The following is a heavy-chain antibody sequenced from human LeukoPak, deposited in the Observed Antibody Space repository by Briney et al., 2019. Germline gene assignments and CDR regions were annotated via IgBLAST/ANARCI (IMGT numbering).Heavy chain of an antibody. V-gene: IGHV4-34*01. D-gene: IGHD2-2*01. CDR1: GGSFSGYY. Sequence: SETLSLTCAVYGGSFSGYYWSWIRQPPGKGLEWIGEINHSGSTNYNPSLKSRVTISVDTSKNQFSLKLRSVTAADTAVYYCARGQRVYEYCSSTSCPYYFDYWGQGTLVTVSS. CDR2: INHSGST. CDR3: ARGQRVYEYCSSTSCPYYFDY. J-gene: IGHJ4*02.